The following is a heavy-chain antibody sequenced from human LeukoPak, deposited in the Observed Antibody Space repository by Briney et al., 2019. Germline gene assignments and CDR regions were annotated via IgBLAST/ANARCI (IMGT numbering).Heavy chain of an antibody. D-gene: IGHD1-26*01. CDR3: ARGGVYSGTYQRSFDY. J-gene: IGHJ4*02. V-gene: IGHV4-31*03. CDR2: IHNSGST. Sequence: SQTLSLTCTVSSGSISSGTYYWSWIRQHPGKGLEWIGYIHNSGSTYYNPSLESRVTMSVDTSKNQFSLQLNSVTPEDTAVYYCARGGVYSGTYQRSFDYWGQGTLVTVSS. CDR1: SGSISSGTYY.